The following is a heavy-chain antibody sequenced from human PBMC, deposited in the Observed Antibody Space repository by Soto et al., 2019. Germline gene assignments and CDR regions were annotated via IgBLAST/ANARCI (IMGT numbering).Heavy chain of an antibody. Sequence: GGSLRLSCAASGFTFSDYYMSWIRQAPGKGLEWVSYISSSGSTIYYADSVKGRFTISRDNAKNSLYLQMNSLRAEDTAVYYCAGEGGYCSGGSCLDTAYYYYYMDVWGKGTTVTVSS. CDR2: ISSSGSTI. CDR1: GFTFSDYY. D-gene: IGHD2-15*01. V-gene: IGHV3-11*01. CDR3: AGEGGYCSGGSCLDTAYYYYYMDV. J-gene: IGHJ6*03.